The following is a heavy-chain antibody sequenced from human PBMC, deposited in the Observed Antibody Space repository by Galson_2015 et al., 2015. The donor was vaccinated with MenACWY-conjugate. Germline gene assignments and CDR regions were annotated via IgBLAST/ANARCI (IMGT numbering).Heavy chain of an antibody. CDR1: GFIFNTNW. D-gene: IGHD1-26*01. J-gene: IGHJ4*02. Sequence: SLRLSRAASGFIFNTNWMQWVRQGPGKGRVWVSRINPGGSSTTYADSVKDRLTIYSDHSKNKSYLQMNSLRPEDVAVFYCAKTRGASFYFNSWGQGSLVTVSP. CDR3: AKTRGASFYFNS. CDR2: INPGGSST. V-gene: IGHV3-74*01.